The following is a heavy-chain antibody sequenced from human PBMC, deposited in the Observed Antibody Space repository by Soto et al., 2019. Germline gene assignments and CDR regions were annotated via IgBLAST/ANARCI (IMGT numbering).Heavy chain of an antibody. CDR2: IYHSGST. V-gene: IGHV4-30-2*01. CDR3: ASGRVGRARGWQTNWFDP. J-gene: IGHJ5*02. Sequence: PSETLSLTCAVSGGSISSGGYSWSWIRQPPGKGLEWIGYIYHSGSTYYNPSLKSRVTISVDRSKNQFSLKLSSVTAADTAVYYCASGRVGRARGWQTNWFDPWGQGTLVTVSS. D-gene: IGHD1-26*01. CDR1: GGSISSGGYS.